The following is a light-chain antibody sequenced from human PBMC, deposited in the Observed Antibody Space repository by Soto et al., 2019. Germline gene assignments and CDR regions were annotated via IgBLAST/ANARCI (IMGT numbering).Light chain of an antibody. CDR1: SSGFGSYNL. CDR2: EDS. J-gene: IGLJ1*01. Sequence: QSALTQPASVSGSPGQSITISCTGTSSGFGSYNLVSWYQQHPGKAPKLMIYEDSKRPSGVSNRFSGSKSGNTASLTISGLQAEDDADYYCCSYAGSSTYVFGTGTKLTVL. CDR3: CSYAGSSTYV. V-gene: IGLV2-23*01.